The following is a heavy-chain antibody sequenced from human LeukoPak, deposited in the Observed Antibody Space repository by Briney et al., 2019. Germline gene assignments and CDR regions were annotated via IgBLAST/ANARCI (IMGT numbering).Heavy chain of an antibody. V-gene: IGHV4-31*03. Sequence: SQTLSLTCTVSGGSISSGGYYCSWIRQHPGKGLEWIGYIYYSGSNYYNPSIKSRITISVDTSKNQFSLKLSSVTAADTAVYYCARGPLYGEYEHWGQGTLVTVSS. CDR3: ARGPLYGEYEH. D-gene: IGHD4-17*01. CDR1: GGSISSGGYY. CDR2: IYYSGSN. J-gene: IGHJ1*01.